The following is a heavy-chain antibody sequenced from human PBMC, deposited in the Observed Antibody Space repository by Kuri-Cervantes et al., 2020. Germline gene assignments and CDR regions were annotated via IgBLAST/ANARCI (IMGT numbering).Heavy chain of an antibody. CDR1: GFTFSSYG. Sequence: GESLKIPCAASGFTFSSYGIHWVRQAPGKGLEWVAVIWYDGITKYYADSAKGRFTISRDNSKNTVSLQMDSLRAEDTATYYCARERRPCGGDCLDYWGQGILVTVSS. CDR3: ARERRPCGGDCLDY. J-gene: IGHJ4*02. CDR2: IWYDGITK. V-gene: IGHV3-33*01. D-gene: IGHD2-21*01.